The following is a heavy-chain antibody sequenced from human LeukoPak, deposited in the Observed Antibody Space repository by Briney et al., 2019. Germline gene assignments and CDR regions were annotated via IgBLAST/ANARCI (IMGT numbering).Heavy chain of an antibody. CDR3: MRASDYARDDD. D-gene: IGHD4-17*01. Sequence: KTSETLSLTCTVSGGSISSYYWSWIRQPPGKGLEWIGYIYYSGSTNYNPSLKSRVTISVDTSKNQFSLKLSSVTAADTAVYYCMRASDYARDDDWGQGTLVTVSS. V-gene: IGHV4-59*01. CDR2: IYYSGST. J-gene: IGHJ4*02. CDR1: GGSISSYY.